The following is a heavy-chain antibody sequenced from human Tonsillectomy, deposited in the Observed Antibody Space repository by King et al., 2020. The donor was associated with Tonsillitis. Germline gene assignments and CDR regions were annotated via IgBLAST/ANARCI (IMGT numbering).Heavy chain of an antibody. CDR2: ITTSGGNT. CDR3: AKGGRLVDC. D-gene: IGHD3-9*01. J-gene: IGHJ4*02. Sequence: VQLVESGGGLVQPGGSLRLSCAASGFTFTSDAMRWVRQPPGKGLEWVSAITTSGGNTYYADSVKGRFTISRDNSENKLYLQMNSLRAEDTAVYYCAKGGRLVDCWGQGTLVTVSS. CDR1: GFTFTSDA. V-gene: IGHV3-23*04.